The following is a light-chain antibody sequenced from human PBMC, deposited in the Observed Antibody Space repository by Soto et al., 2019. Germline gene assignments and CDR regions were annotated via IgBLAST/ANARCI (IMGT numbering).Light chain of an antibody. J-gene: IGKJ4*01. CDR1: QTVRNNY. V-gene: IGKV3-20*01. Sequence: EFVLTQSPGTLALSPWERATLSCRASQTVRNNYLAWYQQKPGQAPRLLIYDASSRATGIPDRFSGGGSGTDFPLTLSRLEPADFAVYYCQQFSSYPLAFGGGTKVDIK. CDR2: DAS. CDR3: QQFSSYPLA.